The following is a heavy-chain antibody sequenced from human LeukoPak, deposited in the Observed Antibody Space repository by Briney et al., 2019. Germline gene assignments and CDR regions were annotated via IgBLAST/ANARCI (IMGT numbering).Heavy chain of an antibody. V-gene: IGHV4-34*01. CDR3: ARGQGIVVVPAANWFDP. CDR2: NHHSGST. J-gene: IGHJ5*02. CDR1: GGSFSGYY. D-gene: IGHD2-2*01. Sequence: PSETLSLTCAVYGGSFSGYYWSWIRQPPGKGLEWIGENHHSGSTNYNPSLKSRVTISVDTSKNQFSLKLSSVTAADTAVYYCARGQGIVVVPAANWFDPWGQGTLVTVSS.